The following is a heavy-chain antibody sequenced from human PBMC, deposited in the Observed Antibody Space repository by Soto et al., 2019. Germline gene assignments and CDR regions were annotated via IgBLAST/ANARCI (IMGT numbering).Heavy chain of an antibody. V-gene: IGHV3-30*03. J-gene: IGHJ4*02. CDR2: ISYDGINK. CDR3: ATDTEITIFGVELPDY. Sequence: QVKLVESGGGVVQTGRSLRLSCAAYGFTFSSDGMHWVRQAPGKGLEWVAVISYDGINKYYADSVKGRFTISRDNSKNTMYLQMNRLIAENTGMYYIATDTEITIFGVELPDYMGQGILGTVSS. CDR1: GFTFSSDG. D-gene: IGHD3-3*01.